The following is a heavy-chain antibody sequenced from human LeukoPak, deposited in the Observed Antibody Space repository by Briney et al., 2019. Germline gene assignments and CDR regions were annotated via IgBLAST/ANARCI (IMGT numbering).Heavy chain of an antibody. V-gene: IGHV3-23*03. Sequence: GGSLRLSCAASEFTFNSYAMSWVRQAPGKGLEWVSVIYSDGGTYYADSVRGRFTLSRDNSKNTLYLQMNSLRAEDTAVYYCARGREQLAHFDYWGQGTLVTVSS. J-gene: IGHJ4*02. CDR2: IYSDGGT. D-gene: IGHD6-13*01. CDR1: EFTFNSYA. CDR3: ARGREQLAHFDY.